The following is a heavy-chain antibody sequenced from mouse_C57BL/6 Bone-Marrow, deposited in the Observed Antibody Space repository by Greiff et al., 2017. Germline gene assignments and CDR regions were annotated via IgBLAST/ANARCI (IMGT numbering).Heavy chain of an antibody. CDR2: IWSGGST. J-gene: IGHJ2*01. V-gene: IGHV2-2*01. D-gene: IGHD2-4*01. Sequence: QVQLQQSGPGLVQPSQSLSITCTVSGFSLTSYGVHWVRQSPGKGLEWLGVIWSGGSTDYNAAFISRLSISKDNSKSQVFFKMNSRQADDTAIYYCATKGGLRRGDYFDYWGQGTTLTVSS. CDR3: ATKGGLRRGDYFDY. CDR1: GFSLTSYG.